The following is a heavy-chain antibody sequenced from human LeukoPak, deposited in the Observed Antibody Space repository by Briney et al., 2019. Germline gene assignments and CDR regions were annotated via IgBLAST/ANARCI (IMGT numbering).Heavy chain of an antibody. J-gene: IGHJ4*02. CDR2: IWYDGSNK. V-gene: IGHV3-33*01. Sequence: GRSLRLSCAASGFTSSSYGMHWVRQAPGKGLEWVAVIWYDGSNKYYADSVKGRFTISRDNSKNTLYLQMNSLRAEDTAVYYCARESVVVITQYYFDYWGQGTLVTVSS. CDR1: GFTSSSYG. CDR3: ARESVVVITQYYFDY. D-gene: IGHD3-22*01.